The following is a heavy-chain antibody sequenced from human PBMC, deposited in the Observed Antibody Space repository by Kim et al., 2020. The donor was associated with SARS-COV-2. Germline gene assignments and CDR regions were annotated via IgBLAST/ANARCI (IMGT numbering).Heavy chain of an antibody. CDR1: GGSFSGYY. V-gene: IGHV4-34*01. J-gene: IGHJ6*04. CDR3: ARDVGYCSSTSCYSARYYYYGMDG. CDR2: INHSGST. D-gene: IGHD2-2*01. Sequence: SETLSLTCAVYGGSFSGYYWSWIRQPPGKGLEWIGEINHSGSTNYNPSLKSRVTISVDTSKNQFSLKLSSVTAADTAVYYCARDVGYCSSTSCYSARYYYYGMDGWGEGTTVTVSS.